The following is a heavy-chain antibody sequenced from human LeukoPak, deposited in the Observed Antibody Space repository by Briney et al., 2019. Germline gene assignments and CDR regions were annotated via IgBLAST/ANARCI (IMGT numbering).Heavy chain of an antibody. Sequence: ASVKVSCKASGYTFTGYYMHWVRQAPGQGLEWMGWINPNSGGTNYAQKFQGRVTMTRDTSISTAYMELSRLRSDDTAVYYCARGSRIAVAGTPGDYWGQGTLVTVSS. V-gene: IGHV1-2*02. CDR1: GYTFTGYY. D-gene: IGHD6-19*01. J-gene: IGHJ4*02. CDR2: INPNSGGT. CDR3: ARGSRIAVAGTPGDY.